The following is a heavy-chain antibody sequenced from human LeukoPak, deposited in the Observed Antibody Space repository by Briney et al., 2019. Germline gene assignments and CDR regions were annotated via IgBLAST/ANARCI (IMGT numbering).Heavy chain of an antibody. CDR1: GFTFSSYE. D-gene: IGHD1-26*01. V-gene: IGHV3-21*01. CDR3: ARGKGSGSYAY. CDR2: ISSSSSYI. J-gene: IGHJ4*02. Sequence: GGSLRLSCAASGFTFSSYEMNWVRQAPGKGLEWVSSISSSSSYIYYADSVKGRFTISRDNAKNSLYLQMNSLRAEDTAVYYCARGKGSGSYAYWGQGTLVTVSS.